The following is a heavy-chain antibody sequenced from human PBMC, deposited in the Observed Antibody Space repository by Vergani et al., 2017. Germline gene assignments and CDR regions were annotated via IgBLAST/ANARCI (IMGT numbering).Heavy chain of an antibody. V-gene: IGHV3-21*01. CDR3: ARGGTMVTKSNYGMDV. Sequence: EVQLVESGGGLVKPGGSLRLSCAASGFTFSSYSMNWDRQAPGKGLEWVSSISSSSSYIYYADSVKGRFTISRDNAKNSLYLQMNSLRAEDTAVYYCARGGTMVTKSNYGMDVWGQGTTVTVSS. CDR1: GFTFSSYS. D-gene: IGHD5-18*01. J-gene: IGHJ6*02. CDR2: ISSSSSYI.